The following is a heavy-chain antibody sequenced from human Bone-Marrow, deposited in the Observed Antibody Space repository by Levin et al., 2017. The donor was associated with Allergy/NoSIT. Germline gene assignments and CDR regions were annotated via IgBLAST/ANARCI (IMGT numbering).Heavy chain of an antibody. Sequence: ASVKVSCKVSGYTLTELSMHWVRQAPGKGLEWMGGFDPEDGETIYAQKFQGRVTMTEDTSTDTAYMELSSLRSEDTAVYYCALGWYSGNKGGNAHFDYWGQGTLVTVSS. J-gene: IGHJ4*02. D-gene: IGHD1-26*01. CDR2: FDPEDGET. CDR3: ALGWYSGNKGGNAHFDY. V-gene: IGHV1-24*01. CDR1: GYTLTELS.